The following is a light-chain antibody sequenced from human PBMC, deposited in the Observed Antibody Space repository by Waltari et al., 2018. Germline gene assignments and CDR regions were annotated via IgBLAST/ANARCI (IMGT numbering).Light chain of an antibody. J-gene: IGLJ2*01. CDR1: SGHSTYA. V-gene: IGLV4-69*01. Sequence: QLVLTQSPSASPSLGASVTLTCPLSSGHSTYAIAWPQHQPDKGPRYLMKVDSGGSYTKGDGISDRFSGSSSGTERYLTISSLQSDDEADYYCQTWVTGIRVIFGGGTKLTVL. CDR3: QTWVTGIRVI. CDR2: VDSGGSY.